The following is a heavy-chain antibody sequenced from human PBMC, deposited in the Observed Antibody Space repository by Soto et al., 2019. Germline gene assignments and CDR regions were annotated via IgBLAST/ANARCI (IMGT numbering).Heavy chain of an antibody. CDR2: INSDGSST. V-gene: IGHV3-74*01. CDR3: ARGGTDYDILTGYGMDV. CDR1: GFTFSSYW. D-gene: IGHD3-9*01. Sequence: HPGGSLRLSCAASGFTFSSYWMHWVRQAPGKGLVWVSRINSDGSSTSYADSVKGRFTISRDNAKNTLYLQMNSLRAEDTAVYYCARGGTDYDILTGYGMDVWGQGTTVTV. J-gene: IGHJ6*02.